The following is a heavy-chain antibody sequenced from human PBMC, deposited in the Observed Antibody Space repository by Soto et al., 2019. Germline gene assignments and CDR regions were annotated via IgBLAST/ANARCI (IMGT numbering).Heavy chain of an antibody. CDR3: AREGYSSGWYYFDY. D-gene: IGHD6-19*01. CDR2: IWYDGSNK. J-gene: IGHJ4*02. CDR1: GFTFSSYG. Sequence: QVQLVESGGGVVQPGRSLRLSCAASGFTFSSYGMHWVRQAPGKGLEWVAVIWYDGSNKYYADSVKGRFTIFRDNSKNTLYLQMNSLRAEDTAVYYCAREGYSSGWYYFDYWGQGTLVTVSS. V-gene: IGHV3-33*01.